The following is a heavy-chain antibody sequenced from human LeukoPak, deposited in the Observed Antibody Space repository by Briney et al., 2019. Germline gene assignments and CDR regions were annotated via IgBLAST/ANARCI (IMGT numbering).Heavy chain of an antibody. CDR2: ISWNSGSI. V-gene: IGHV3-9*01. Sequence: PGGSLRLTCAASGFTFDDYAMHWVRQAPGKGLKWVSGISWNSGSIGYADSVKGRFTISRDNAKNSLYLQMNSLRAEDTALYYCAKGDDSSGYGIFDYWGQGTLVTVSS. CDR1: GFTFDDYA. J-gene: IGHJ4*02. CDR3: AKGDDSSGYGIFDY. D-gene: IGHD3-22*01.